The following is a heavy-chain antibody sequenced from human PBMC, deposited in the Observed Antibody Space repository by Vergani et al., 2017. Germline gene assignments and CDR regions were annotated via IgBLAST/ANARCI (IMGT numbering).Heavy chain of an antibody. J-gene: IGHJ1*01. V-gene: IGHV3-30*03. Sequence: QVHLVESGGGVVQPGRSLRLSCVVSGFTSSYYGMHWVRQAPGKGLELVAVISYAGTQEYYADSVKGRFTISRDNSKNTLYLQMNSLRTEDTAVYYCATKSCGTPGCQIGYFREWGQGTLVTVSS. CDR3: ATKSCGTPGCQIGYFRE. D-gene: IGHD1-1*01. CDR1: GFTSSYYG. CDR2: ISYAGTQE.